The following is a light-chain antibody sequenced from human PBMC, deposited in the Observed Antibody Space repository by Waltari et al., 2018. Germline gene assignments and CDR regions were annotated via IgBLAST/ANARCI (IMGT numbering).Light chain of an antibody. J-gene: IGKJ5*01. CDR3: QQYGSSPST. V-gene: IGKV3-20*01. CDR1: ESVSSSY. CDR2: ATS. Sequence: EIVLRQSPGTLSLSPGERATLSCRATESVSSSYLGWYQQKPGQAPRLLIYATSNRATGIPDRFSGSGSGTDFTLTSSRLESEDFAVYYCQQYGSSPSTFGQGTRLEIK.